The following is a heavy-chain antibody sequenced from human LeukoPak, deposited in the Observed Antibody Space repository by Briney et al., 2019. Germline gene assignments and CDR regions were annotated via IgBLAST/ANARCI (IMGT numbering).Heavy chain of an antibody. CDR3: ARKGRDGYNYFDY. J-gene: IGHJ4*02. CDR1: GYSFTSYW. D-gene: IGHD5-24*01. CDR2: IYPGDSDI. Sequence: GESLKISCKGSGYSFTSYWNGWVRQMPGKGLEWMGIIYPGDSDIRYSPSFQGQVTISADKSISTAYLQWSSLKASDTAMYYCARKGRDGYNYFDYWGQGTLVTVSS. V-gene: IGHV5-51*01.